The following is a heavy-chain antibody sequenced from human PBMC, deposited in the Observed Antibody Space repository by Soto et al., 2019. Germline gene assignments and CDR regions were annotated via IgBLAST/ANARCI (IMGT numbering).Heavy chain of an antibody. CDR3: AKEKPTTTCFDS. V-gene: IGHV3-23*01. D-gene: IGHD1-1*01. CDR1: GFSFSSYP. Sequence: RLSCVASGFSFSSYPMTWVRQAPGKGLEWVSVISGSGTNTYYAESVKGRFTISRDSSQNTLYLQMNSLRAEDTAVYYCAKEKPTTTCFDSWGQGTLVTVSS. J-gene: IGHJ4*02. CDR2: ISGSGTNT.